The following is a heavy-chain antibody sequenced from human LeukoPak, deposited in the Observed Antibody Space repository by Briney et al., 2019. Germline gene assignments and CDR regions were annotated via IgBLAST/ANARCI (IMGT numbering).Heavy chain of an antibody. Sequence: SETPSLTCTVSGGSISSYYWSWIRQPPGKGLEWIGYIYYSGSTNYNPSLKSRVTISVDTSKNQFSLKLSSVTAADTAVYYCARLSRDGLNWVDYWGQGTLVTVSS. J-gene: IGHJ4*02. CDR1: GGSISSYY. V-gene: IGHV4-59*08. CDR2: IYYSGST. CDR3: ARLSRDGLNWVDY. D-gene: IGHD3-16*01.